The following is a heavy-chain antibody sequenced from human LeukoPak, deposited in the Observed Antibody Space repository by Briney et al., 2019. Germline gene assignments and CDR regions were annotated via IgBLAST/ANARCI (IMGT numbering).Heavy chain of an antibody. J-gene: IGHJ4*02. D-gene: IGHD2-15*01. CDR2: INHSGST. V-gene: IGHV4-34*01. Sequence: PSETLSLTCAVYGGSFSGYYWSWIRQPPGKGLEWIGEINHSGSTNYNPSLKSRVTISVDTSKNQFSLKLRSVTAADTAVYYCARVTGYVIEDNFDYWGQGTLVTVSS. CDR1: GGSFSGYY. CDR3: ARVTGYVIEDNFDY.